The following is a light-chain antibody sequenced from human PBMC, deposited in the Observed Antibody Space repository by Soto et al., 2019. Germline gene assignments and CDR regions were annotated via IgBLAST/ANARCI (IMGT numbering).Light chain of an antibody. Sequence: EIVMTQSPLSLPVTPGEPASISCRSSQSLLHSNGFNYLDWYLQKPGQSPQLLIYMGSNRASGVPDRFSGSGSGTDFTLKISGVEAEDVGVYYCMQAVQPPWTFGQGTKVDIK. J-gene: IGKJ1*01. CDR1: QSLLHSNGFNY. CDR3: MQAVQPPWT. V-gene: IGKV2-28*01. CDR2: MGS.